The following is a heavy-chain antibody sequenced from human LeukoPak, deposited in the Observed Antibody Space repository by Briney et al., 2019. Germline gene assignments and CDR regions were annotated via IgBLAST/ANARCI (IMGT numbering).Heavy chain of an antibody. D-gene: IGHD3-22*01. CDR1: AGSIDRGTFF. Sequence: AETLSLTCAVSAGSIDRGTFFWTWIRKPPGKGLEWIGYISNSGSTNYHPSPKSRVTISSDTSKTQFTLKLTSVTAADTAVYYCARSPSGYRFDSWGQGTLVTVSS. CDR2: ISNSGST. V-gene: IGHV4-61*01. CDR3: ARSPSGYRFDS. J-gene: IGHJ4*02.